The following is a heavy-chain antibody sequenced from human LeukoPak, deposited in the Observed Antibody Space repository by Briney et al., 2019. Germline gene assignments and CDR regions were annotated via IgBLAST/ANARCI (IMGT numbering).Heavy chain of an antibody. J-gene: IGHJ6*03. V-gene: IGHV3-30*04. CDR2: ISYDGSNK. CDR1: GFTFSSYA. CDR3: ARDHYYYDSSGYLGYYYYMDV. Sequence: GGSLRLSCAASGFTFSSYAMHWVRQAPGKGLEWVAVISYDGSNKYYADSVKGRFTISRDNAKNSLYLQMNSLRAEDTAVYYCARDHYYYDSSGYLGYYYYMDVWGKGTTVTVSS. D-gene: IGHD3-22*01.